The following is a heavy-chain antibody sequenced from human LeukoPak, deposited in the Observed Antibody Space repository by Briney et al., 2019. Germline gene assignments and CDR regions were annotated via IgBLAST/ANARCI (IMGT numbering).Heavy chain of an antibody. CDR2: IYHSEST. Sequence: SGTLSLTCAVSGGSISSSNWWSWVRPPPGKGLEWIGEIYHSESTNYNPSLKSRVTISVDKSKNQFSLKLSSVTAADTAVYYCARGRYTMVRGVIIPGPADYWGQGTLVTVSS. CDR3: ARGRYTMVRGVIIPGPADY. J-gene: IGHJ4*02. V-gene: IGHV4-4*02. D-gene: IGHD3-10*01. CDR1: GGSISSSNW.